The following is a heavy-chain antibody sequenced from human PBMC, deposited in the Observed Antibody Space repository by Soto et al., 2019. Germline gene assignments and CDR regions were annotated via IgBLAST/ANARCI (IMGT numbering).Heavy chain of an antibody. D-gene: IGHD5-12*01. CDR1: GGSISSYY. CDR3: ARDLKYSGYVYFDY. CDR2: IYTSGST. J-gene: IGHJ4*02. V-gene: IGHV4-4*07. Sequence: SETLSLTCTVSGGSISSYYWSWIRQPAGKGLEWIGRIYTSGSTNYNPSLKSRVTMSVDTSKNQFSLKLSSVTAADTAVYYCARDLKYSGYVYFDYWGQGALVTVSS.